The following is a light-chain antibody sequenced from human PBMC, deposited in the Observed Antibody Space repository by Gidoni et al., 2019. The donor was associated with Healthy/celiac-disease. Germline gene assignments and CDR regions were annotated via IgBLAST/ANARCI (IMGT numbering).Light chain of an antibody. Sequence: YALTQPPSVSVSSGQTASITCSGDKLGDKYACWYQQKPGQSPLLVIYQDSKRPSGIPERFSGSNSGNTATLTISGTQAMDEADYCCQAWDSSTVVFGGGTKLTVL. CDR3: QAWDSSTVV. CDR2: QDS. V-gene: IGLV3-1*01. J-gene: IGLJ2*01. CDR1: KLGDKY.